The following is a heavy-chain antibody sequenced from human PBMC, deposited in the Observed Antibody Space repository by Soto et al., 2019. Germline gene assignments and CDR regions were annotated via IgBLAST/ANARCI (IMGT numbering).Heavy chain of an antibody. CDR2: ISGYTGHT. CDR1: GYTFTRYG. D-gene: IGHD3-10*01. Sequence: QVQLVQSGAEVKKPGASVKVSCKASGYTFTRYGITWVRQAPGQGLEWMGWISGYTGHTNTAQKLQGRVTMTTDTSTSTAYMELRSLKSDDTAVYYCARRLGLGAFDIWGQGTMVTVSS. V-gene: IGHV1-18*04. J-gene: IGHJ3*02. CDR3: ARRLGLGAFDI.